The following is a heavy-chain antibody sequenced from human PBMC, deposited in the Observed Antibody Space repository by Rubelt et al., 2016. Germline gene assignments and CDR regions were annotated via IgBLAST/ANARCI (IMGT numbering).Heavy chain of an antibody. CDR1: GFTFTIYG. CDR2: IRYDGSQK. D-gene: IGHD5-12*01. J-gene: IGHJ6*02. CDR3: AKSRGYSGFYGMDV. Sequence: GFTFTIYGMHWVRQAPGKGLEWVTFIRYDGSQKYYVDSVKDRFTISRDNSKLYLQMNSLSTEDTAVYYCAKSRGYSGFYGMDVWGQGTTVTVSS. V-gene: IGHV3-30*02.